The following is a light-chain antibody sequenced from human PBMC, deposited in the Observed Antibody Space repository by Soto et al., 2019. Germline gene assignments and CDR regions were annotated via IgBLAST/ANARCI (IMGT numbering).Light chain of an antibody. J-gene: IGKJ1*01. Sequence: DIQMTQSRSTLSASVGDRVTITFRASQSISSWLAWYQQKPGKAPKLLIYKASNLESGVPSRFSGSGSGTEFTLTISSLQPDDFATYYCQQCNSFSWTFGQGTKV. CDR2: KAS. CDR3: QQCNSFSWT. V-gene: IGKV1-5*03. CDR1: QSISSW.